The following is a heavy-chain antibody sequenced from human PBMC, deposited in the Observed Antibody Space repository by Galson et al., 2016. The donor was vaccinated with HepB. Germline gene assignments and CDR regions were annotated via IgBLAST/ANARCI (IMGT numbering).Heavy chain of an antibody. CDR2: IFHTGST. J-gene: IGHJ4*02. D-gene: IGHD3-22*01. Sequence: SETLSLTCTVSGGSINPSYWNWIRQTPGKGLEWIGYIFHTGSTHYNPSLKSRVTISVDTSNNQYSLKLSSVTAADTAVYYCARMSYFDISGYDYYFDYWGQGTLVTVSS. CDR1: GGSINPSY. CDR3: ARMSYFDISGYDYYFDY. V-gene: IGHV4-59*01.